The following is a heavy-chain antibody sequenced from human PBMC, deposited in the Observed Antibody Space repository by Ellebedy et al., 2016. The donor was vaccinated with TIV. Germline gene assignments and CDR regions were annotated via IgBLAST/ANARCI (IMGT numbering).Heavy chain of an antibody. V-gene: IGHV4-59*08. CDR1: GGSISSYY. J-gene: IGHJ5*02. CDR3: ARQIRITMLRGVITNWFDP. CDR2: IYYSGTT. D-gene: IGHD3-10*01. Sequence: MPSETLSLTCTVSGGSISSYYWSWIRQPPGKGLGWIGYIYYSGTTNYNPSLQSRVTISVDTSKNQFSLKLSSVTAADTAVYYCARQIRITMLRGVITNWFDPWGQGTLVTVSS.